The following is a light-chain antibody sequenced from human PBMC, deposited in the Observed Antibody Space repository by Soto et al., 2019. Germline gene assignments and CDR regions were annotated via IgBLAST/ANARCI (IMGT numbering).Light chain of an antibody. CDR2: GAS. CDR3: QQSYNTPIT. J-gene: IGKJ5*01. V-gene: IGKV3D-20*02. CDR1: QSVSSSY. Sequence: VMTQSPLSLPVTPGEPASISCRASQSVSSSYLAWYQQKPGQAPRLLIYGASSRATGIPDRFSGSGSGTDFTLTISSLQPEDFATYYCQQSYNTPITFGQGTRLEIK.